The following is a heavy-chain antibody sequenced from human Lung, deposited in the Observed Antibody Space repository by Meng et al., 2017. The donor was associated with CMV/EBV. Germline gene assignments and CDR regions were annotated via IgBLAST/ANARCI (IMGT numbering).Heavy chain of an antibody. D-gene: IGHD3-22*01. CDR2: ISYDGSNK. J-gene: IGHJ6*02. CDR3: ARAQERYRVTMIVVVITEYYYGMDV. CDR1: GFTFSSYA. V-gene: IGHV3-30-3*01. Sequence: SLKISCAASGFTFSSYAMHWVRQAPGKGLEWVAVISYDGSNKYYADSVKGRFTISRDNSKNTLYLQMNSLRAEDTAVYYCARAQERYRVTMIVVVITEYYYGMDVWGQGTTVTVSS.